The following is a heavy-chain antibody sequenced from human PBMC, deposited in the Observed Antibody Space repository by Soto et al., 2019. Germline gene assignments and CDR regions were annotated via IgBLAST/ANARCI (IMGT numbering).Heavy chain of an antibody. CDR1: VGSISGSY. J-gene: IGHJ4*02. D-gene: IGHD6-19*01. Sequence: SETLSLTCIVSVGSISGSYWSWIRQSPGKGLEWLGYVYYTGSTNYSPSLRSRVSISVDTSKNEFSLRLSSVTAADTAVYFCARSVAVPGAHIDYWGQGTQVTAPQ. V-gene: IGHV4-59*01. CDR3: ARSVAVPGAHIDY. CDR2: VYYTGST.